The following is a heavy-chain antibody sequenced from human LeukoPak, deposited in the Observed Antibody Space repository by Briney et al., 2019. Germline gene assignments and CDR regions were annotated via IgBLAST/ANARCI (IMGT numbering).Heavy chain of an antibody. CDR1: GYTFTGYY. D-gene: IGHD3-3*01. Sequence: ASVKVSCKASGYTFTGYYMHWVRQAPGQGLEWMGWINTNTGNPTYAQGFTGRFVFSLDTSVSTAYLQISSLKAEDTAVYYCAREAYDFWSGYIDAFDIWGQGTMVTVSS. CDR3: AREAYDFWSGYIDAFDI. V-gene: IGHV7-4-1*02. J-gene: IGHJ3*02. CDR2: INTNTGNP.